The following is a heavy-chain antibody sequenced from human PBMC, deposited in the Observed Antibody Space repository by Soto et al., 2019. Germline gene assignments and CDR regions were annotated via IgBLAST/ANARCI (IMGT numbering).Heavy chain of an antibody. CDR1: GFTFSTYL. CDR3: VRDWSTFWGMDV. Sequence: GGSLRLSCAASGFTFSTYLMNWVGQAPGKGLEWVANIKQDGSEKYYVDSVKGRFAISRDNAKDSLLLQMNNLRAEDTAVYYCVRDWSTFWGMDVWGQGTTVTVSS. V-gene: IGHV3-7*01. J-gene: IGHJ6*02. CDR2: IKQDGSEK.